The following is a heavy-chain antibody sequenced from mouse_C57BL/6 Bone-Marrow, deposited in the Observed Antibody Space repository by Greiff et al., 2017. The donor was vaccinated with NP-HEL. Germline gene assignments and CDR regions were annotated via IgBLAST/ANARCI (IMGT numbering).Heavy chain of an antibody. J-gene: IGHJ2*01. Sequence: QVQLQQSDAELVKPGASVKISCKVSGYTFTDHTIHWMKQRPEQGLEWIGYIYPRDGSTKYNEKFKGKATLTADKSSSTAYMQLNSLTSEDSAVYSCARREYYGSSPYYFDYWGQGTTLTVSS. CDR1: GYTFTDHT. CDR3: ARREYYGSSPYYFDY. V-gene: IGHV1-78*01. D-gene: IGHD1-1*01. CDR2: IYPRDGST.